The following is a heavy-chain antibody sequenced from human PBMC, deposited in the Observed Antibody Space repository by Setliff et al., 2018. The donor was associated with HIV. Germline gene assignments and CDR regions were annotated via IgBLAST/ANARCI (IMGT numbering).Heavy chain of an antibody. CDR3: ARGGLVVATIWDAFDL. V-gene: IGHV4-39*01. CDR1: GGSISSSSYY. D-gene: IGHD5-12*01. Sequence: SETLSLTCTVSGGSISSSSYYWGWIRQPPGKGLEWIGSIFNDGRTYYNPSLKSRVTIPMDTSTNQFSLKLTSVTAADTAVYDCARGGLVVATIWDAFDLWGQGTMVTVSS. J-gene: IGHJ3*01. CDR2: IFNDGRT.